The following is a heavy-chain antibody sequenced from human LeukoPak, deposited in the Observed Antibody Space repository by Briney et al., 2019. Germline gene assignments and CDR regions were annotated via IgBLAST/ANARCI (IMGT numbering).Heavy chain of an antibody. Sequence: GGSLRLSCAASGFTFSSYSMNWVRQAPGKGLEWVSSISSSSSYIYYADSVKGRFTISRDNAKNSLYLQINSLRAEDTAVYYCARESVHCSSTSCYLDYWGQGTLVTVSS. D-gene: IGHD2-2*01. V-gene: IGHV3-21*01. CDR3: ARESVHCSSTSCYLDY. CDR1: GFTFSSYS. CDR2: ISSSSSYI. J-gene: IGHJ4*02.